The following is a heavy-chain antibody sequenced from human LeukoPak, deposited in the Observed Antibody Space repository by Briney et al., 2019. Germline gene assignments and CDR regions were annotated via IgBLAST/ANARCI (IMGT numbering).Heavy chain of an antibody. CDR1: GFTLSSHN. V-gene: IGHV3-48*01. Sequence: GGSLRLSCVASGFTLSSHNINWVRQAPGKGLEWVSHISSSGSITYYGDSVKGRITISRDNAKNSVSLYMNSLRAEDSAVYYCARPGFTAFDIWGQGTMVTVSS. CDR3: ARPGFTAFDI. J-gene: IGHJ3*02. CDR2: ISSSGSIT.